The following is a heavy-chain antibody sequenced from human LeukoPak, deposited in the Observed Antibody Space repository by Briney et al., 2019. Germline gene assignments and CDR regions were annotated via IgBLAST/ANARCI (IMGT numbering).Heavy chain of an antibody. CDR1: GFTFSSYG. D-gene: IGHD2-8*01. Sequence: GGSLRLSCAASGFTFSSYGMHWDRQAPGKGLEWVAVISYDGSNKYYADSVKGRFTISRDNSKNTLYLQMNSLRAEDTAVYYCAKDPYDPNPDEGPMVAPWFDPWGQGTLVTVSS. CDR3: AKDPYDPNPDEGPMVAPWFDP. J-gene: IGHJ5*02. CDR2: ISYDGSNK. V-gene: IGHV3-30*18.